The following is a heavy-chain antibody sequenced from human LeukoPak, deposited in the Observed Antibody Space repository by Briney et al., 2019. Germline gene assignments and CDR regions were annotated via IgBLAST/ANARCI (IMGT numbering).Heavy chain of an antibody. D-gene: IGHD1-7*01. CDR2: VKIKTEGGSA. V-gene: IGHV3-15*01. CDR3: ATGRTGTIDY. J-gene: IGHJ4*02. CDR1: GFIFSDAW. Sequence: GGSLRLSCAASGFIFSDAWMSWVRQAPGKGLEWVGHVKIKTEGGSADYSAPVKGRFTISRDDSKNTLHLQMNSLTTEDTAVYYCATGRTGTIDYWGQGTLVTVSS.